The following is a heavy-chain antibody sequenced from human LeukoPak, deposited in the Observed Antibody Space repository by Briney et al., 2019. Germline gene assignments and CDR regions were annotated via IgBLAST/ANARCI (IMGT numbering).Heavy chain of an antibody. J-gene: IGHJ4*02. CDR1: GGSISSGGYY. V-gene: IGHV4-31*03. D-gene: IGHD4-17*01. CDR3: ARSGTVTTWNY. CDR2: IYYSGST. Sequence: PSQTLSLTCTVSGGSISSGGYYWSWIRQHPGKGLEWIGYIYYSGSTYYNPSLTSRVAISVDKSKNQFSLKLSSVTAADTAVYYCARSGTVTTWNYWGQGTLVTVSS.